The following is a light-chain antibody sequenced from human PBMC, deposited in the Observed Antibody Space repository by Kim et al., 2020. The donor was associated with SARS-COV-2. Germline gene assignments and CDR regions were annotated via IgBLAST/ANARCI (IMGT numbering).Light chain of an antibody. CDR2: AAS. Sequence: ASVGDRVTITCRASQSISSYLYWYQQKPGKAPKLLIYAASSLQSGVPSRFSGSGSGTDFSLSISSLQPEDFATYYCQQSYSTPQTFGQGTKVDIK. CDR1: QSISSY. V-gene: IGKV1-39*01. J-gene: IGKJ1*01. CDR3: QQSYSTPQT.